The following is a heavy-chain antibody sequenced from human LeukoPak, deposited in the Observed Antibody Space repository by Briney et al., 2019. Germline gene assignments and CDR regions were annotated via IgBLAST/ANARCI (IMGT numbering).Heavy chain of an antibody. CDR2: ISSTSGTI. D-gene: IGHD2/OR15-2a*01. CDR3: TSRGTLYGY. CDR1: GFTFSSYN. Sequence: GGSLRLSCAASGFTFSSYNMNWVRQAPGKRLEWVSYISSTSGTIDYADSVKGRFTISRDNAKTSLYLQMNSLRAEDTAVYYCTSRGTLYGYWGQGTLVTVSS. V-gene: IGHV3-48*01. J-gene: IGHJ4*02.